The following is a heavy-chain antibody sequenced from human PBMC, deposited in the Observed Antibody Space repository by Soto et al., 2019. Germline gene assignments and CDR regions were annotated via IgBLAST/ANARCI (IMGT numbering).Heavy chain of an antibody. CDR2: IYYSGST. D-gene: IGHD6-13*01. J-gene: IGHJ6*02. Sequence: SETLSLTCTVSGGSISSSSYYWGWIRQPPGKGLEWIGSIYYSGSTYYNPSLKSRVTISVDTSKNQFSLKLSSVTAADTAVYYCARRLLAAAGKYYYYYGMDVWGQGTTVTVSS. CDR1: GGSISSSSYY. V-gene: IGHV4-39*01. CDR3: ARRLLAAAGKYYYYYGMDV.